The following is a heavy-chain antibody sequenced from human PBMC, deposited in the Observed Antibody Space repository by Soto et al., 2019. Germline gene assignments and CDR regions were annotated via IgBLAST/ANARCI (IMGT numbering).Heavy chain of an antibody. CDR3: ARAGPYDYVWWSYRPSFDY. J-gene: IGHJ4*02. CDR1: GGSISSGGYY. V-gene: IGHV4-31*03. CDR2: IYYSGST. Sequence: QVQLQESGPGLVKPSQTLSLTCTVSGGSISSGGYYWSWIRQHPGKGLEWIGYIYYSGSTYYNPSLKSRVTISVDTSKNQFSLKLSSVTAADTAVYYCARAGPYDYVWWSYRPSFDYWGQGTLVTVSS. D-gene: IGHD3-16*02.